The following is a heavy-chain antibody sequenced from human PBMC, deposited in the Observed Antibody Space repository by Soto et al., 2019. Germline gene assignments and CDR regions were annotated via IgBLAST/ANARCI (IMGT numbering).Heavy chain of an antibody. CDR1: GDSITSGTYY. J-gene: IGHJ6*02. CDR2: VFHSGTT. D-gene: IGHD2-8*02. V-gene: IGHV4-30-4*01. Sequence: TLSLTCTVSGDSITSGTYYWSWIHQPPGKGLEWVGFVFHSGTTFYNPSLKSRVLMSVDTSKNQFSLNVRSLTAADTAVYYCARARGYCTGASCSLFYFYGLDVWGQGTTVTVSS. CDR3: ARARGYCTGASCSLFYFYGLDV.